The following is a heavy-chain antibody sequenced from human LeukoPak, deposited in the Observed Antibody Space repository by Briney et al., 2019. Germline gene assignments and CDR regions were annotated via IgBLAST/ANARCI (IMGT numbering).Heavy chain of an antibody. CDR2: IWYDGSNK. V-gene: IGHV3-33*01. J-gene: IGHJ3*02. CDR3: ARDRNAFDI. CDR1: GFTFSSYG. Sequence: PGRSLRLSCAASGFTFSSYGIHWVRQAPGKGLDWVAVIWYDGSNKYYADSVKGRFTISRDNSKNTLYLQMNSLRAEDTAVYYCARDRNAFDIWGQGTMVTVSS.